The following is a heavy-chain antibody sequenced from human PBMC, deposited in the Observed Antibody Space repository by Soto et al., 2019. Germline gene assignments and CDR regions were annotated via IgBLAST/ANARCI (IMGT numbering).Heavy chain of an antibody. J-gene: IGHJ1*01. Sequence: EVQLVESGGGLVQPGRSLRLSCAASGFTFDDYAMHWVRQVPGKGLEWVSGINWNSGSIGYGDSVKGRFAISRDNAKNSLHLQMNRLSAEDTAFYYCVKDESINWYSGNFRQWGQGTLVPVSS. CDR1: GFTFDDYA. CDR3: VKDESINWYSGNFRQ. CDR2: INWNSGSI. V-gene: IGHV3-9*01. D-gene: IGHD6-13*01.